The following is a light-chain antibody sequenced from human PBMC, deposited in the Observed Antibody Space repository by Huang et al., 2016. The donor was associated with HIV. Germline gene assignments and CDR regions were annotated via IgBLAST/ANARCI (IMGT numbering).Light chain of an antibody. CDR3: QRYYNTPYT. CDR2: ATC. Sequence: DIQMTQSPSSLSASVGDRVTITCRASQGISKSLVWYQQKPGKAPKLLLFATCRLERGVPSRFSGSGSGTDFSLTISSLQPEDFATYYCQRYYNTPYTFGQGTKLEIK. V-gene: IGKV1-NL1*01. CDR1: QGISKS. J-gene: IGKJ2*01.